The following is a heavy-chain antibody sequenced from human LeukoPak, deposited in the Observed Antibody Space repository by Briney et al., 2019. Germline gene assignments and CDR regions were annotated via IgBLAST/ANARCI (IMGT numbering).Heavy chain of an antibody. J-gene: IGHJ4*02. V-gene: IGHV3-21*01. CDR1: GFTFSGES. Sequence: KPGGSLRLSCAVSGFTFSGESMNWVRQAPGKGLEWVSAISSSGTYMYYGDSVKGRFTISRDNVKNSLFLQMNSLSGDDTAVYYCARGHDYGDGGQWGQGTLVTVSS. CDR2: ISSSGTYM. CDR3: ARGHDYGDGGQ. D-gene: IGHD4-17*01.